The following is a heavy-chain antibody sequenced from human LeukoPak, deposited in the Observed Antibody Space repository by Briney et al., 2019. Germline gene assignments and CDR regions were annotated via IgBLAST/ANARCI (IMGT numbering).Heavy chain of an antibody. CDR1: GGSISSYY. Sequence: PSETLSLTCTVSGGSISSYYWSWIRQPPGKGLEWIGYIYYSGSTNYNPSLKSRVTISVDTSKNQFSLKLSSVTAADTAVYYCARVGYSYGSTYYYYMDVWGKGTTVTVSS. J-gene: IGHJ6*03. V-gene: IGHV4-59*01. CDR3: ARVGYSYGSTYYYYMDV. CDR2: IYYSGST. D-gene: IGHD5-18*01.